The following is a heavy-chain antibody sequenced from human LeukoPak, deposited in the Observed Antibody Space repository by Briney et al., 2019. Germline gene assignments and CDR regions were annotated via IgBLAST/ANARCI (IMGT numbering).Heavy chain of an antibody. Sequence: KAGGSLRLSCAASGLRFSDYYVSWIRQAPGKGLQWVSYISSGGDIMHYADSVKGRFTSSRDNAKNSGYLEMNSLGAEDTAVYYCATNLIGAGTYFQQWGQGTLVTVSS. CDR3: ATNLIGAGTYFQQ. CDR1: GLRFSDYY. CDR2: ISSGGDIM. V-gene: IGHV3-11*01. J-gene: IGHJ1*01. D-gene: IGHD2/OR15-2a*01.